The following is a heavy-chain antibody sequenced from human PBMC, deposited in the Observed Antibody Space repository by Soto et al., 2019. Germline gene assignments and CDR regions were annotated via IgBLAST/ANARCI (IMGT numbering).Heavy chain of an antibody. CDR1: GYSFTSYW. CDR2: IYPGDSDT. V-gene: IGHV5-51*01. CDR3: ARQVDYYDSSGALNYGMDV. D-gene: IGHD3-22*01. Sequence: GASLKICCKGSGYSFTSYWIGWVRQMPGKGLECMGIIYPGDSDTRYSPSFQGQVTISADKSISTAYLQWSSLKASDTAMYYCARQVDYYDSSGALNYGMDVWGQGTTVTVSS. J-gene: IGHJ6*02.